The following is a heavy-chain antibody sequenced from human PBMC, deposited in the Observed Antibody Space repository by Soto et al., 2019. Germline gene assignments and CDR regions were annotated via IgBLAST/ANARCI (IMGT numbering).Heavy chain of an antibody. CDR1: GYTFTSYY. Sequence: ASVKVSCKASGYTFTSYYMHWVRQAPGQGLEWMGIINHSGGSTSYAQKFQGRVTMTRDTSTSTVYMELSSLRSEDTAVYYCARDAPAAAAGTANYYYYYMDVWGKGTTVTVSS. CDR3: ARDAPAAAAGTANYYYYYMDV. CDR2: INHSGGST. D-gene: IGHD6-13*01. V-gene: IGHV1-46*03. J-gene: IGHJ6*03.